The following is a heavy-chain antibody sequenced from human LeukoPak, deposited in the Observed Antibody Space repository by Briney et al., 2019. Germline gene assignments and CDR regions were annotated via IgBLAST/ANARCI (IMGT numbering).Heavy chain of an antibody. D-gene: IGHD3-3*01. Sequence: PSETLSLTCVASSYSISSDYYWGWIRQPPGKGLEWIGSISHSGITYYNPSLKSRVTISLDTSKNHFSLKLSSVTAADTAVYFCAKMSAYYFFDYWGQGALVTVSS. V-gene: IGHV4-38-2*01. CDR1: SYSISSDYY. CDR3: AKMSAYYFFDY. CDR2: ISHSGIT. J-gene: IGHJ4*02.